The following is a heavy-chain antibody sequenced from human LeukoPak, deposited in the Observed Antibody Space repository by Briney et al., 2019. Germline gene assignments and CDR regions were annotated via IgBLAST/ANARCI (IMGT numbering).Heavy chain of an antibody. V-gene: IGHV3-7*03. CDR1: GSTFGNYG. Sequence: GKSLTLSCLVSGSTFGNYGMHWIRQAPGKGLEWVANIKGDGSETSYVTSVRGRFTISRDNAKNSLYLQMNNLRVEDTAVYYCAREEVKSFDDWGQGTLVTVSS. CDR3: AREEVKSFDD. CDR2: IKGDGSET. J-gene: IGHJ4*02.